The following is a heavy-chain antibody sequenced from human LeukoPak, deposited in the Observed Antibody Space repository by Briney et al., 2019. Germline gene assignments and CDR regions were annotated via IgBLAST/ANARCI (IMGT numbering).Heavy chain of an antibody. J-gene: IGHJ6*02. CDR1: GYTLTELS. CDR3: ARSAQQLAPYYYYGMDV. V-gene: IGHV1-24*01. Sequence: ASVKVSCKVSGYTLTELSMHWVRQAPGKGLEWMGGFDPEDGETIYAQKFQGRVTITADKSTSTAYMELSSLRSEDTAVYYCARSAQQLAPYYYYGMDVWGQGTTVTVSS. D-gene: IGHD6-13*01. CDR2: FDPEDGET.